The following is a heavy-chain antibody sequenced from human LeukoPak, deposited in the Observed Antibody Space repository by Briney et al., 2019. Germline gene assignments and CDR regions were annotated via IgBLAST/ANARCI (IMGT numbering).Heavy chain of an antibody. D-gene: IGHD2-15*01. CDR1: GFTFSSYS. CDR3: ARDMGKAAANYFFDY. CDR2: ISTSISYI. J-gene: IGHJ4*02. V-gene: IGHV3-21*01. Sequence: SGGSPRLSCAASGFTFSSYSLNWVRQAPGKGLEWVSSISTSISYIYYADSVKGRFTISIDNAKNSLYLHMNSLRADDTAVYYCARDMGKAAANYFFDYWGQGTLVTVSS.